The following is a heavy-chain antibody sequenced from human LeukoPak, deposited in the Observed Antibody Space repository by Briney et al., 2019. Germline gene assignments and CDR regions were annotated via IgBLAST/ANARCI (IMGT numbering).Heavy chain of an antibody. CDR2: MNPNSGNT. CDR1: GYTFTSYD. J-gene: IGHJ5*02. CDR3: ARIYCTNGVCYLGA. D-gene: IGHD2-8*01. V-gene: IGHV1-8*03. Sequence: GASVKVSCKASGYTFTSYDINWVRQATGQGLEWMGWMNPNSGNTGYAQKFQGRVTITRNTSISTAYMELSSLRSEDTAVYYCARIYCTNGVCYLGAWGQGTLVTVSS.